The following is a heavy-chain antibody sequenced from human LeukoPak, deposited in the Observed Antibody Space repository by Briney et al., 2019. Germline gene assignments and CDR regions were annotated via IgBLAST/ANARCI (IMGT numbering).Heavy chain of an antibody. Sequence: GGSLRLSCAASGFTFDDYGMSWVRQAPGKGLEWVAVIWYDGSNKYYADSVKGRFTISRDNAKNSLYLQMDSLRVEDTAVYYCARGAAGGMYNWFDPWGQGTLVTVSS. CDR2: IWYDGSNK. J-gene: IGHJ5*02. V-gene: IGHV3-33*08. CDR3: ARGAAGGMYNWFDP. CDR1: GFTFDDYG. D-gene: IGHD6-13*01.